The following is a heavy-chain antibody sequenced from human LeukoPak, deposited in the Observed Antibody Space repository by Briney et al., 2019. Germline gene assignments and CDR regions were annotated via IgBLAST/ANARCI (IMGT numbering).Heavy chain of an antibody. CDR2: ISDGGDST. CDR3: VRDRGTYRPIDY. J-gene: IGHJ4*02. Sequence: GGSLRLSCAASGFTFRNYAMTWVRQAPGKGLEWVSGISDGGDSTYYADSVKGRFTISRDNAQNSLYLQMNSLRAEDTAIYYCVRDRGTYRPIDYWGQGTLVTVSS. D-gene: IGHD1-26*01. CDR1: GFTFRNYA. V-gene: IGHV3-23*01.